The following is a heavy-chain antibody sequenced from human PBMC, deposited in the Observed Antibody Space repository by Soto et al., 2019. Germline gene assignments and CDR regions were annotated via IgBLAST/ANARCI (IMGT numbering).Heavy chain of an antibody. CDR3: ARSGDNYNLLDY. J-gene: IGHJ4*02. CDR2: SSNSGTFA. D-gene: IGHD1-1*01. Sequence: GWSLRLSCAASGFTFNEYYMSWIRQAPGKGLEWISYSSNSGTFARYADSVKGRFSISRDNAKNSLYLQINSLRGDDTAIYYCARSGDNYNLLDYWGQGTPVTVSS. V-gene: IGHV3-11*06. CDR1: GFTFNEYY.